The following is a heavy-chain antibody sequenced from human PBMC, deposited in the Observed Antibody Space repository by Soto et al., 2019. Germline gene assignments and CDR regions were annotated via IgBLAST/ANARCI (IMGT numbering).Heavy chain of an antibody. CDR1: GGSISSYY. J-gene: IGHJ4*02. CDR3: AREQRSGYDYPWDYFDY. Sequence: DTLSLTCTVSGGSISSYYWSWIRQPPGKGLEWIGYIYYSGSTNYNPSLKSRVTISVDTSKNQFSLKLSSVTAADTAVYYCAREQRSGYDYPWDYFDYWGQGTLVTVSS. CDR2: IYYSGST. V-gene: IGHV4-59*01. D-gene: IGHD5-12*01.